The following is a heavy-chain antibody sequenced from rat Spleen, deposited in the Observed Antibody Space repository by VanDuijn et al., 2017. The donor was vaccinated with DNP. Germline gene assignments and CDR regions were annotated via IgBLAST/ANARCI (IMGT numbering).Heavy chain of an antibody. CDR1: GFTFSDYY. CDR3: ARTSFDY. V-gene: IGHV5-22*01. J-gene: IGHJ2*01. CDR2: IRYDGGGT. Sequence: EVQLVESGGDLVQPGRSLKLFCAASGFTFSDYYMAWVRQAPTKDLEWVAYIRYDGGGTKYADSVKGRFTISRDNAKNTLYLQMNSLRSEDMATYYCARTSFDYWGQGVMVTVSS.